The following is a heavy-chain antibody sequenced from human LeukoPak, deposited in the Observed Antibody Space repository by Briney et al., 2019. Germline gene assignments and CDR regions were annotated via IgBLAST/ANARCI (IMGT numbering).Heavy chain of an antibody. D-gene: IGHD6-19*01. J-gene: IGHJ4*02. V-gene: IGHV3-9*01. CDR2: ISWNSGSI. Sequence: SLRLSCAGSGFIFNNYATHWVRQPPGKGLGWVSGISWNSGSIDYADSVKGRFTISRDNAKNSLYLQMNSLRVEDTAFYYCAKDNRRHYTSGPNPDSLHWGQGALVTVSS. CDR1: GFIFNNYA. CDR3: AKDNRRHYTSGPNPDSLH.